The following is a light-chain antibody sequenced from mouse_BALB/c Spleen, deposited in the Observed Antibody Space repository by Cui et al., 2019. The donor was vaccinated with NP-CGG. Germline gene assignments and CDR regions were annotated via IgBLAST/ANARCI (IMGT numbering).Light chain of an antibody. Sequence: QAVVTQQSALPPSPGETVTLPFRSSTGAVTTSNYANWVQEKPDHLFTGLIGGTNNRAPGGPAKFSGSLIGDKAALTITGAQTEDEAIYFCALWYSNHWVFGGGTKLTVL. CDR1: TGAVTTSNY. V-gene: IGLV1*01. CDR3: ALWYSNHWV. J-gene: IGLJ1*01. CDR2: GTN.